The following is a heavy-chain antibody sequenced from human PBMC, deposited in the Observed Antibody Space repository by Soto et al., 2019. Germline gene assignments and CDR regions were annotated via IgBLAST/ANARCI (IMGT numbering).Heavy chain of an antibody. D-gene: IGHD6-6*01. V-gene: IGHV1-46*01. J-gene: IGHJ4*02. CDR2: INPSGGST. CDR1: GYRFTSNY. CDR3: ARDRGVAARRDYFDY. Sequence: ASVEVSCKESGYRFTSNYMHWVRQAPEQGLEWMGIINPSGGSTSYAQKFQGRVTMTRDTSTSTVYMELSSLRSEDTAVYYCARDRGVAARRDYFDYWGQGTLVTVSS.